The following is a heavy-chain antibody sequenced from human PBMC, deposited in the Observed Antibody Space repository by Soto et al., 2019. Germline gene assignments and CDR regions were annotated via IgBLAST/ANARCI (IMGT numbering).Heavy chain of an antibody. D-gene: IGHD3-16*01. V-gene: IGHV1-69*04. CDR1: GGAFSSYT. J-gene: IGHJ6*02. CDR3: ARDGALGENYYYYGMDV. CDR2: IIPILGIA. Sequence: SVKVSCKASGGAFSSYTISWVRQAPGQGLEWMGRIIPILGIANYAQKLQGRVTMTTDTSTSTAYMELRSLRSDDTAVYYCARDGALGENYYYYGMDVWGQGTTVTVSS.